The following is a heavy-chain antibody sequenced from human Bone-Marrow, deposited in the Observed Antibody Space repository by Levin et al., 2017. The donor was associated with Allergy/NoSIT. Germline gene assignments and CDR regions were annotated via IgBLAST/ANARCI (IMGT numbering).Heavy chain of an antibody. Sequence: GGSLRLSCVASGFNFDDYAMHWVRQSPGKGLEWVSSISWNGGRIAYAASVKGRFTISRDNAKNSLFLQMNSLRGEDSALYYCVKDMTVAGTDFDFWGQGIRVTVS. CDR1: GFNFDDYA. CDR3: VKDMTVAGTDFDF. V-gene: IGHV3-9*01. J-gene: IGHJ4*02. CDR2: ISWNGGRI. D-gene: IGHD6-19*01.